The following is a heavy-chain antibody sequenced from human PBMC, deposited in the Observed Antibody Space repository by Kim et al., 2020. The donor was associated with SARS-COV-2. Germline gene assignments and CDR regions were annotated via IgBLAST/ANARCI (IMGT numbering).Heavy chain of an antibody. CDR3: SGSPPDYYGMDV. CDR2: ISGSGTYI. CDR1: GFTFSSST. Sequence: GGSLRLSCAASGFTFSSSTMNWVRQAPGKGLEWVSSISGSGTYIHYADSVKGRFTISRDNAKNSLFRQMNSLRVEDRAMYYCSGSPPDYYGMDVWGWGTTVIVS. J-gene: IGHJ6*02. V-gene: IGHV3-21*06. D-gene: IGHD1-26*01.